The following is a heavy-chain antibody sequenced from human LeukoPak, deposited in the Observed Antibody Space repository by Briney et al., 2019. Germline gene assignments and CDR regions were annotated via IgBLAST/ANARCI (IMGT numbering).Heavy chain of an antibody. V-gene: IGHV3-21*01. J-gene: IGHJ6*03. D-gene: IGHD3-10*01. Sequence: PGGSLRLSCAASGFTFSSYSMNWVRQAPGKGLEWVSSISSSSSYIYYADSVKGRFTISRDNAKNSLYLQMNSLRVEDTAVYYCARDQVVRGVSGPNYYMDVWDKGTTVTVSS. CDR1: GFTFSSYS. CDR2: ISSSSSYI. CDR3: ARDQVVRGVSGPNYYMDV.